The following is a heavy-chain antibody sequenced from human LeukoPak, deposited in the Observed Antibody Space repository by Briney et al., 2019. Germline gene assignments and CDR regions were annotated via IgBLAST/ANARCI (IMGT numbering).Heavy chain of an antibody. CDR2: IKQDGSEK. J-gene: IGHJ4*02. CDR1: GFTFSSYW. V-gene: IGHV3-7*05. Sequence: QAGGSLRLSCAASGFTFSSYWMSWVRQAPGKGLEWVANIKQDGSEKYYVDSVKGRFTISRDNAKNSLDLQMNSLKIEDTAVYYCAKANPTPRGVNFDYWGQGTLVTVSS. CDR3: AKANPTPRGVNFDY. D-gene: IGHD3-10*01.